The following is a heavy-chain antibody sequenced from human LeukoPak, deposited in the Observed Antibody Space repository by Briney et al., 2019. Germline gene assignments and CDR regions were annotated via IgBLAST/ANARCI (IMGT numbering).Heavy chain of an antibody. CDR2: ISSNGGST. J-gene: IGHJ4*02. CDR3: ARFSSGWYYFDY. D-gene: IGHD6-19*01. CDR1: EFSFRSFA. V-gene: IGHV3-64D*06. Sequence: GGSLRVSCSASEFSFRSFAMHWVRQPPGKGLEYVSAISSNGGSTYYADSVKGRFTISRDNSKNMLYLQMSSLRAEDTAVYYCARFSSGWYYFDYWGQGTLVTVSS.